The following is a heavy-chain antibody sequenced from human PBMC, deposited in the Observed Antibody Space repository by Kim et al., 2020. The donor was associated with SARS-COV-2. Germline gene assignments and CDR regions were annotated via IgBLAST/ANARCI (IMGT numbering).Heavy chain of an antibody. CDR2: IKSKRGGETT. J-gene: IGHJ4*02. CDR1: GFTFTDAW. V-gene: IGHV3-15*05. CDR3: AKVYALAHQAHEY. D-gene: IGHD3-16*01. Sequence: GGSLRLSCAASGFTFTDAWMSWVRQAPGKGLEWVSRIKSKRGGETTDYAAPVKGRFIISRDDSKNTVYLQMNSLEIEDTAMYYCAKVYALAHQAHEYWGQGTLVTVSS.